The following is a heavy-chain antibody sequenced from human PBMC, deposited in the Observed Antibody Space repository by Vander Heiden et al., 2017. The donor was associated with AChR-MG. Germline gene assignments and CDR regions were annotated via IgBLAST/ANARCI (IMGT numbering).Heavy chain of an antibody. Sequence: EVQLVQSGAEAKKPGESLKISCKGSGYSFTSYLIGWVRQMPGNGLEWMGIIYPGDSDTRYSPSFQGQVTISADKSISTAYLQWSSLKASDTAMYYCARLYYYDSSGYYPGRGGWFDPWGQGTLVTVSS. J-gene: IGHJ5*02. CDR1: GYSFTSYL. D-gene: IGHD3-22*01. V-gene: IGHV5-51*01. CDR3: ARLYYYDSSGYYPGRGGWFDP. CDR2: IYPGDSDT.